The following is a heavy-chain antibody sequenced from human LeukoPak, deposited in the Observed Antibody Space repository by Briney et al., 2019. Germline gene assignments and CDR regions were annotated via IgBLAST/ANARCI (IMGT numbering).Heavy chain of an antibody. CDR3: ARDSDTAMVLFDY. CDR2: INPNSGGT. D-gene: IGHD5-18*01. Sequence: ASVKVSCKASGYTFTGYYMHWVRQAPGQGLEWMGWINPNSGGTNYAQKFQGRVTMTRDTSISTAYMELSRLRSDDTAVYYCARDSDTAMVLFDYWGQGTLVTVSP. V-gene: IGHV1-2*02. CDR1: GYTFTGYY. J-gene: IGHJ4*02.